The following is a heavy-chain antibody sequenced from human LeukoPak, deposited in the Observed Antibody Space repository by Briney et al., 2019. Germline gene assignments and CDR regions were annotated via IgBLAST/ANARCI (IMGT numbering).Heavy chain of an antibody. CDR1: GFTFSTYA. J-gene: IGHJ4*02. Sequence: PGGSLRLSCSASGFTFSTYAMHWVRQAPGKGLEWVGRIKSKTDGGTTDYAAPVKGRFTISRDDSKNTLYLQMNSLKTEDTAVYYCTTGGYYDFWSGYSDYWGQGTLVTVSS. CDR2: IKSKTDGGTT. D-gene: IGHD3-3*01. CDR3: TTGGYYDFWSGYSDY. V-gene: IGHV3-15*01.